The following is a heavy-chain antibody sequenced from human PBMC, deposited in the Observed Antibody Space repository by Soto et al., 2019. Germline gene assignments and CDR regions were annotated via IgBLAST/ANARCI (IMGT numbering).Heavy chain of an antibody. CDR3: ARATDRAPDYDSRVFDY. J-gene: IGHJ4*02. Sequence: SETLSLTCTVSGGSISSYYWSWIRQPPGKGLEWIGYIYYSGSTNYNPSLKSRVTISVDTSKNQFSLKLSSVTAADTAVYYCARATDRAPDYDSRVFDYWGQGTLVTVSS. V-gene: IGHV4-59*01. CDR2: IYYSGST. D-gene: IGHD3-22*01. CDR1: GGSISSYY.